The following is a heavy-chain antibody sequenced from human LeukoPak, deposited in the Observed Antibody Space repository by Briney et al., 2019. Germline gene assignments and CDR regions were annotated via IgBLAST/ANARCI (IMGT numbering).Heavy chain of an antibody. CDR3: ARAGDIRFLEWLSIPPHRTPRYYYYYGMDV. V-gene: IGHV1-8*01. D-gene: IGHD3-3*01. CDR2: MNPNSGNT. J-gene: IGHJ6*02. Sequence: ASVKVSCKASGYTFTSYDINWVRQATGQGLEWMGWMNPNSGNTGYAQKFQGRVTMTRNTSISTAYMELSSLGSEDTAVYYCARAGDIRFLEWLSIPPHRTPRYYYYYGMDVWGQGTTVTVSS. CDR1: GYTFTSYD.